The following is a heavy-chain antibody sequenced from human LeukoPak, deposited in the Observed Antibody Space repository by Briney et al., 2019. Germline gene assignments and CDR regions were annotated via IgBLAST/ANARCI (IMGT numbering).Heavy chain of an antibody. CDR1: GYTLTELS. CDR2: FDPEDGET. D-gene: IGHD3-10*01. J-gene: IGHJ3*02. V-gene: IGHV1-24*01. Sequence: ASVKVSCKVSGYTLTELSMHWVRQAPGKGLEWMGGFDPEDGETIYAQKFQGRVTMTRDTSISTAYMELSRLRSDDTAVYYCARDSLLWFGELRRNAFDIWGQGTMVTVSS. CDR3: ARDSLLWFGELRRNAFDI.